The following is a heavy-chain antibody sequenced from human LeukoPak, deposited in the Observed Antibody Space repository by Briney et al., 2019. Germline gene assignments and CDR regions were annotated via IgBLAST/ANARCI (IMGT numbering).Heavy chain of an antibody. CDR3: ARATDTAMVTGNWFDP. CDR1: GGSFSGYY. V-gene: IGHV4-34*01. D-gene: IGHD5-18*01. Sequence: SETLSLTCAVYGGSFSGYYWSWIRQPPGKGLEWIGEINHSGSTNYNPSLKSRVTISVDTSKNQFSLKLSSVTAADTAVYYCARATDTAMVTGNWFDPWGQGTLVTVSS. J-gene: IGHJ5*02. CDR2: INHSGST.